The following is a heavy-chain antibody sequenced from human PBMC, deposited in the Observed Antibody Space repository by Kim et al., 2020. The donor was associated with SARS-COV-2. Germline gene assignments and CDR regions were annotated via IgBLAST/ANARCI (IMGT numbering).Heavy chain of an antibody. CDR2: ISYDGSNK. V-gene: IGHV3-30*18. D-gene: IGHD6-19*01. CDR3: ANTMGPLAVAGTGVAFD. CDR1: GFTFSSYG. Sequence: GGSLRLSCAASGFTFSSYGMHWVRQAPGKGLEWVAVISYDGSNKYYADSVKGRFTISRDNSKNTLYLQMNSLRAEDTAVYYCANTMGPLAVAGTGVAFD. J-gene: IGHJ3*02.